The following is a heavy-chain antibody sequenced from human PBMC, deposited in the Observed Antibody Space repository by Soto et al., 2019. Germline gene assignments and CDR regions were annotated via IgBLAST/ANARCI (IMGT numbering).Heavy chain of an antibody. D-gene: IGHD3-22*01. J-gene: IGHJ4*02. CDR2: RSWDGSHK. V-gene: IGHV3-30*03. CDR3: ARWFYYDTSRYFDY. CDR1: GFTLTSYE. Sequence: QVQLVESGGAVVQPGGSLRLPFAASGFTLTSYEMHGFGKVPARGLGWVAVRSWDGSHKYYADSVRGRFTISRDGSNNTLFLQMNSLRAEDTAVYYCARWFYYDTSRYFDYWGQGTLVTVSS.